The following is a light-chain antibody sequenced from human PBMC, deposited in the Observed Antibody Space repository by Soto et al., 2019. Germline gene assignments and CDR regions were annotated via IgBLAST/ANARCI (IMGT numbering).Light chain of an antibody. V-gene: IGKV3-20*01. Sequence: ENVLTQSPGTLSLSPGERVTLSCRASQSVTTRLAWYQHKPGQAPTLLMSGASNRASGVPVRFSGSRSGTDFTLTITRLEPEDFALYYCQQYGGSPITFGLGTRLEIK. J-gene: IGKJ5*01. CDR3: QQYGGSPIT. CDR1: QSVTTR. CDR2: GAS.